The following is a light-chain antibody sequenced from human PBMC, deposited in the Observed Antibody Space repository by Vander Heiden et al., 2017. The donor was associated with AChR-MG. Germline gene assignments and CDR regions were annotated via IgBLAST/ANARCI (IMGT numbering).Light chain of an antibody. CDR2: NTD. V-gene: IGLV1-44*01. Sequence: QSVLTHAPSASGTPGQRVTISCSGSTSNIGTNAVAWYQQLPGTAPKLLIYNTDQRPSGVPDRFSGSKSGTSASLAISGLQSEDEADYYCASWDDKLDGVFGGGTKLTVL. CDR3: ASWDDKLDGV. CDR1: TSNIGTNA. J-gene: IGLJ3*02.